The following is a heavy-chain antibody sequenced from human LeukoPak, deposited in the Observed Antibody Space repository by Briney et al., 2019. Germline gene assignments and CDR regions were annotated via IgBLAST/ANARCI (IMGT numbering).Heavy chain of an antibody. V-gene: IGHV3-23*01. Sequence: GGSLRLSCAASGFTFSSYAMSWVRQAPGKGLEWVSAISGSGGSTSYADSVKGRFTISRDNAKNTLYLQMNSLRAEDTAVYYCATYYDSSGYYWPIDYWGQGTLVTVSS. CDR1: GFTFSSYA. CDR2: ISGSGGST. D-gene: IGHD3-22*01. J-gene: IGHJ4*02. CDR3: ATYYDSSGYYWPIDY.